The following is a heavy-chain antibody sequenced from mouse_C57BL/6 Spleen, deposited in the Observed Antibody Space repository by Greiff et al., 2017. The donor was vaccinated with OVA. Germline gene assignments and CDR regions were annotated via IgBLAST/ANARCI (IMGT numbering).Heavy chain of an antibody. CDR3: ARANWAWYFDV. Sequence: DVQLQESGPGLVKPSQSLSLTCSVTGYSITSGYYWNWIRQFPGNKLEWMGYISYDGSNNYNPSLKNRISITRDTSKNQFFLKLHSVTTEDTATYYCARANWAWYFDVWGTGTTVTVSS. CDR2: ISYDGSN. D-gene: IGHD4-1*01. V-gene: IGHV3-6*01. CDR1: GYSITSGYY. J-gene: IGHJ1*03.